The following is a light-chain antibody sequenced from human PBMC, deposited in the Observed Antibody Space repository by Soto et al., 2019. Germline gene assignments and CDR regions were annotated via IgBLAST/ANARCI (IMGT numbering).Light chain of an antibody. CDR1: SSDVGGYNY. V-gene: IGLV2-8*01. CDR3: SSYAGSNNYV. Sequence: QSALTQPPSASGSPGQSVAISCTGTSSDVGGYNYVSRYQLHPGKAPKLMLYEVNMRPSGVPDRFSGSKSGNTASLTVSGLRAEDDADYYCSSYAGSNNYVFGTGTKLNVL. J-gene: IGLJ1*01. CDR2: EVN.